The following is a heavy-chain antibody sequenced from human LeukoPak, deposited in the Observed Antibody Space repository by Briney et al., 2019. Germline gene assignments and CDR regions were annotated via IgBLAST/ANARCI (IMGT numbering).Heavy chain of an antibody. CDR2: TYYSGSST. V-gene: IGHV4-59*08. CDR1: GGSINSDY. Sequence: SETLSLTCTVSGGSINSDYWSWVRQSPGKGLEWIGYTYYSGSSTNYNPSLKSRVTISVDRSKNQFSLKLNSVTAADTAVYYCARQGHKLTLVDYYGMDVWGQGTTVTVSS. J-gene: IGHJ6*02. D-gene: IGHD1-26*01. CDR3: ARQGHKLTLVDYYGMDV.